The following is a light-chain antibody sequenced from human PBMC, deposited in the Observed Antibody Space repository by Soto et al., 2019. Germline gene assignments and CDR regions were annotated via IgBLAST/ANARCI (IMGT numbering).Light chain of an antibody. J-gene: IGKJ2*01. CDR1: QSVSSSY. Sequence: EIVLTQSPGTLSLSPGERATLSCRASQSVSSSYLAWYQQKPGQAPRLLIYAVSSRATGIPDRFSGSGSGTDVTLTITRLEPEDFAVYYCQQHGGSPPYTFGQGTKLEIK. V-gene: IGKV3-20*01. CDR3: QQHGGSPPYT. CDR2: AVS.